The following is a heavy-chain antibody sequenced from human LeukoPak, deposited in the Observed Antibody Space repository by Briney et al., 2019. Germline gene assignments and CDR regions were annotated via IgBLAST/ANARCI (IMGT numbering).Heavy chain of an antibody. J-gene: IGHJ4*02. CDR1: GFTFNNYA. Sequence: GGSLRLSCAGSGFTFNNYAMSWVRRAPRKGLEWGSTIMIGGDGKHYPDSVKGRFTISRDRSESTLYLQMNGLRADGTAVYYCVRAAPRDCSPASCSLFDTWGQGTLVTVSS. CDR3: VRAAPRDCSPASCSLFDT. V-gene: IGHV3-23*01. CDR2: IMIGGDGK. D-gene: IGHD2-2*01.